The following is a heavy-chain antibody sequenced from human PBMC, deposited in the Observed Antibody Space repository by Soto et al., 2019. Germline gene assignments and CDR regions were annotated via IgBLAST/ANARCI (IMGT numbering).Heavy chain of an antibody. V-gene: IGHV2-5*02. D-gene: IGHD3-3*01. CDR1: GFSLSTSGVG. Sequence: QITLKESGPTLVKPTQTLTLSCTFSGFSLSTSGVGVGWIRQPPGKGLEWLALIYWDDDKRYSPSLKSRLAITRDTSNNQVVLTMTNMDHVDTATYYCAHLNYDSWSGYCPYYFDYWGQGTLVTVSS. CDR3: AHLNYDSWSGYCPYYFDY. J-gene: IGHJ4*02. CDR2: IYWDDDK.